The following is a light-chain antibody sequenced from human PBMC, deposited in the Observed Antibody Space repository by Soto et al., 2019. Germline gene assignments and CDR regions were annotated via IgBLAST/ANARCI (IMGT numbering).Light chain of an antibody. CDR2: GSY. CDR1: QSVSSSY. V-gene: IGKV3-20*01. J-gene: IGKJ1*01. CDR3: QQYGSSPRT. Sequence: EIVLTQSPGTLSLSPGETATLSCRASQSVSSSYLAWYQQKPGQAPRLLVYGSYHRATGIADRFSGSGSGTDFTLTISRLEPEDFAVYYCQQYGSSPRTFGQGTRWIS.